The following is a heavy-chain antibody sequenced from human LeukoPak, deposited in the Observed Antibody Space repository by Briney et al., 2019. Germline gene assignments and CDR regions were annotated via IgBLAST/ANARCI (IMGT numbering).Heavy chain of an antibody. CDR3: ASWSGSSLYYFDY. CDR2: IYYSGST. V-gene: IGHV4-59*01. CDR1: GGSISSYY. D-gene: IGHD1-26*01. Sequence: SETLPLTCTASGGSISSYYWSWIRQPPGKGLEWIGYIYYSGSTNYNPSLKSRVTISVDTSKNQFSLKLSSVTAADTAVYYCASWSGSSLYYFDYWGQGTLVTVSS. J-gene: IGHJ4*02.